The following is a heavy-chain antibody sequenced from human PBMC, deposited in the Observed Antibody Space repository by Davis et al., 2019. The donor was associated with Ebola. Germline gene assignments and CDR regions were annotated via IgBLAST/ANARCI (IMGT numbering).Heavy chain of an antibody. CDR3: ARNLHYDFWSGYYEGSDY. CDR1: GGSISSGGYY. J-gene: IGHJ4*02. V-gene: IGHV4-31*03. Sequence: PSETLSLTCTVSGGSISSGGYYWSWIRQHPGKGLEWIGYIYYSGSTYYNPSLKSRVTISVDTSKNQFSLKLSSVTAADTAVYYCARNLHYDFWSGYYEGSDYWGQGTLVTVSS. CDR2: IYYSGST. D-gene: IGHD3-3*01.